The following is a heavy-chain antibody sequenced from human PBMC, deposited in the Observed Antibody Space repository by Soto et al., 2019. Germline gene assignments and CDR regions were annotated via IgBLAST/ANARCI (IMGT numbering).Heavy chain of an antibody. J-gene: IGHJ3*02. CDR3: ARDKFRGGTSSAFDI. CDR2: IIPMLGIA. D-gene: IGHD1-7*01. V-gene: IGHV1-69*04. CDR1: GGTFTHYT. Sequence: QVQLVQSGAEVKKPGSSVKVSCTPSGGTFTHYTINWVRQAPGQGLEWMGRIIPMLGIANYAQKFQGRVTITADRSTSTASMEMSSLRSEDTAVYYCARDKFRGGTSSAFDIWGQGTVVTVSS.